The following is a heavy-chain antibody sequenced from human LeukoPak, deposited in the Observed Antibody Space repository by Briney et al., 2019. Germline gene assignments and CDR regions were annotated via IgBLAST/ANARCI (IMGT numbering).Heavy chain of an antibody. D-gene: IGHD3-22*01. J-gene: IGHJ4*02. CDR3: ARDPQPPFNSYDSSGYQDFDY. Sequence: ASVKVSCKASGYSFIDYYIHWVRQAPGHRLEWMGWLNPNSGGTNYAQKFQGRVTMTRDTSISTAYMELSRLRSDATAVYYCARDPQPPFNSYDSSGYQDFDYWGQGTLVTVSS. V-gene: IGHV1-2*02. CDR2: LNPNSGGT. CDR1: GYSFIDYY.